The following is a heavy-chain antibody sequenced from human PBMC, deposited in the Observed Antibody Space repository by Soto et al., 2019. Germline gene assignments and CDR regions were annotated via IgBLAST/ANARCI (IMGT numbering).Heavy chain of an antibody. CDR1: GFTFSTYG. Sequence: QVQLVESGGGVVQPGRSLTLSCAASGFTFSTYGMHWVRQAPGKGLEWVAIISYDGSNKNYADSVKGRFTISRDNSKNTLYLQMNSLRGEDTAVYFCAKGSSSWFYPFLDYWGQGTPVTVSS. CDR2: ISYDGSNK. D-gene: IGHD6-13*01. V-gene: IGHV3-30*18. J-gene: IGHJ4*02. CDR3: AKGSSSWFYPFLDY.